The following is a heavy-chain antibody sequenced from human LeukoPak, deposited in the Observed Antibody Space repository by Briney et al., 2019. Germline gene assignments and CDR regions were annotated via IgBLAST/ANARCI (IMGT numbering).Heavy chain of an antibody. D-gene: IGHD6-13*01. V-gene: IGHV5-51*01. J-gene: IGHJ6*02. CDR2: IYXXXXDT. CDR3: ARQGIAAAGSRKYYYYGMDV. Sequence: IYXXXXDTSYSPSFQGQVTISADKSISTAYLQWSSLKASDTAMYYCARQGIAAAGSRKYYYYGMDVWGQGTTVTVSS.